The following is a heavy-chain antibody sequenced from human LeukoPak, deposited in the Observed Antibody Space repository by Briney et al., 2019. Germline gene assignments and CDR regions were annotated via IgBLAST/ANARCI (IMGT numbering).Heavy chain of an antibody. CDR2: FSGSGGST. D-gene: IGHD2/OR15-2a*01. J-gene: IGHJ4*02. CDR1: GFIFSNYA. V-gene: IGHV3-23*01. Sequence: GGSLRLSCAASGFIFSNYAMSWVRQAPGKGLQWVSAFSGSGGSTYYADSVKGRFTISRDNSRNTLYLQMNSLRVEDPAVYYCARSGLSRFGFWGQGTLVTVSS. CDR3: ARSGLSRFGF.